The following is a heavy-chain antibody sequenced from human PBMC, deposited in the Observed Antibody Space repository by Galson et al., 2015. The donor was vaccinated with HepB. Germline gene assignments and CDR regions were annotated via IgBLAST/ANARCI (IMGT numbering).Heavy chain of an antibody. Sequence: SLRLSCAASGFTFSSYAMSWVRQAPGKGLEWVSAISGSGGSTYYADSVKGRFTISRDNSKNTLYLQMNSLRAEDTAVYYCAKDHGTEDLVGATPDFAFDIWGQGTMVTVSS. D-gene: IGHD1-26*01. CDR1: GFTFSSYA. V-gene: IGHV3-23*01. CDR2: ISGSGGST. J-gene: IGHJ3*02. CDR3: AKDHGTEDLVGATPDFAFDI.